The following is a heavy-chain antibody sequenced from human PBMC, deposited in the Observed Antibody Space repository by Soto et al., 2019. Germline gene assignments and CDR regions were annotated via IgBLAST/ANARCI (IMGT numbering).Heavy chain of an antibody. Sequence: PGGSLRLSCSASGFSFSSFAMHWVRQAPGKGLEYVSAIINNGGGTYYADSVNGRFTISRDNSKNTLYLQMSSLRAEDTAVYYCVQAISARYNSAKAFDIWGQGTMVPVSS. V-gene: IGHV3-64D*06. D-gene: IGHD2-2*02. CDR1: GFSFSSFA. CDR3: VQAISARYNSAKAFDI. J-gene: IGHJ3*02. CDR2: IINNGGGT.